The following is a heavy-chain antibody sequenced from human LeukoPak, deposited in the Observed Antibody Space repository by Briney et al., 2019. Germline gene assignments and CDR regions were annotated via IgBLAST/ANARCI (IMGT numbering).Heavy chain of an antibody. J-gene: IGHJ4*02. Sequence: KPGGSLRLSCAASGFTFSSYAMHWVRQAPGKGLEWVAVISYDGSNKYYADPVKGRFTISRDNSKNTLYLQMNSLRAEDTAVYYCVHSYGFSYFDYWGQGTLVTVSS. D-gene: IGHD5-18*01. V-gene: IGHV3-30*04. CDR1: GFTFSSYA. CDR2: ISYDGSNK. CDR3: VHSYGFSYFDY.